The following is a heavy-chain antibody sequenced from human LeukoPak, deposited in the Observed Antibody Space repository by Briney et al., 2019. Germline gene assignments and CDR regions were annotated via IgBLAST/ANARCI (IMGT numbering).Heavy chain of an antibody. D-gene: IGHD3-22*01. Sequence: PSQTLSLTCAVSGGSISSGGYSWSWIRQPPGKGLEWIGYIYHSGSTYYNPSLKSRVTISVDRSKNQFSLKLSSVTAADTAVYYCAREADQDYDRPFDCWGQGTLVTVSS. CDR2: IYHSGST. J-gene: IGHJ4*02. V-gene: IGHV4-30-2*01. CDR1: GGSISSGGYS. CDR3: AREADQDYDRPFDC.